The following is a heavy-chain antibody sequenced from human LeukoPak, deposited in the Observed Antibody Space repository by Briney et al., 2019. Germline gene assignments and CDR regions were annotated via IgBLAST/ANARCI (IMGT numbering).Heavy chain of an antibody. J-gene: IGHJ4*02. V-gene: IGHV4-39*01. D-gene: IGHD3-9*01. CDR2: IYYSGST. Sequence: PSETLSLTCTVSGGSISSSSYYWGWIRQPPGKGLEWIGSIYYSGSTYYNPSLKSRVTISVDTSKNQFSLKLSSVTAADTAVYYCARLGNILTGYYDYWGQGTLVTVSS. CDR1: GGSISSSSYY. CDR3: ARLGNILTGYYDY.